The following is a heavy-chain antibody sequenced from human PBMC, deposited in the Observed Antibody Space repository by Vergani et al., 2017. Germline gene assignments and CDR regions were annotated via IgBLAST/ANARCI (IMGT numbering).Heavy chain of an antibody. J-gene: IGHJ6*02. CDR2: IYPGDSDT. D-gene: IGHD4-11*01. V-gene: IGHV5-51*03. Sequence: EVQLVPSGAEVKTPGESLKISCKGSGYSFTSYWIGWVRQMPGKGLEWMGIIYPGDSDTRYSPSFQGQVTISADKSISTAYLQWSSLKASDTAMYYCAGSYSNYYNGMDVWGQGTTVTVSS. CDR1: GYSFTSYW. CDR3: AGSYSNYYNGMDV.